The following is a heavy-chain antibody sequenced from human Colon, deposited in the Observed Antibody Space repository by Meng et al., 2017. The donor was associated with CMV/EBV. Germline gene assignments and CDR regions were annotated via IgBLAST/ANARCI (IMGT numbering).Heavy chain of an antibody. J-gene: IGHJ4*02. Sequence: GESLKISCTVSGFTFGDYAMTWARQAPGKAPEWVGFIRAKAYGGTTEYATSVKGRFTISRDNAKNSLYLQMNSLRDEDSAVYYCVGTYAGNLDYWGQGTLVTVSS. CDR3: VGTYAGNLDY. V-gene: IGHV3-49*04. D-gene: IGHD1-26*01. CDR1: GFTFGDYA. CDR2: IRAKAYGGTT.